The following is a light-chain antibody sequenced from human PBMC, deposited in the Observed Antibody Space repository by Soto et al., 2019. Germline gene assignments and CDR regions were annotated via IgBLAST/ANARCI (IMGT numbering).Light chain of an antibody. CDR3: QQYNSYPWT. CDR1: QSISGW. Sequence: DIHMTHSPSTLSSSVLYIFTITCLASQSISGWLAWYQQKPGKAPKLLIYDVSSLESGVPSRFSGSGSGTEFTLAISSLQPDDFATYYCQQYNSYPWTFGQGTKVDIK. V-gene: IGKV1-5*01. CDR2: DVS. J-gene: IGKJ1*01.